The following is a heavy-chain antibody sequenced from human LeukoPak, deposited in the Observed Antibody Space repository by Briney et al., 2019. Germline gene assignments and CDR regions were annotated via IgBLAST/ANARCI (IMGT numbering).Heavy chain of an antibody. J-gene: IGHJ1*01. V-gene: IGHV3-21*01. CDR2: ISGDSNYI. CDR1: GFTFSSYS. D-gene: IGHD3-10*01. Sequence: GGSLRLSCAASGFTFSSYSMNWVRQAPGKGLEWVSSISGDSNYIYYADSVRGRFTISRDNAKNSLYLQMNSLRVEDTAVYYCAKDQGYYGSGSYKEYFQHWGQGTLVTVSS. CDR3: AKDQGYYGSGSYKEYFQH.